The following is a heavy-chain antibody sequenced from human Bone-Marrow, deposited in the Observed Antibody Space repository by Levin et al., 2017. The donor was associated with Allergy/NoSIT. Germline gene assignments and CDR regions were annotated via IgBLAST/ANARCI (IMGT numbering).Heavy chain of an antibody. J-gene: IGHJ4*02. Sequence: SGGSLRLSCAASGFTFSSYAMSWVRQAPGKGLEWVSAISGSGGSTYYADSVKGRFTISRDNSKNTLYLQMNSLRAEDTAVYYCAKQGGTGGGDIAWGWGFDYWGQGTLVTVSS. V-gene: IGHV3-23*01. D-gene: IGHD2-21*01. CDR1: GFTFSSYA. CDR2: ISGSGGST. CDR3: AKQGGTGGGDIAWGWGFDY.